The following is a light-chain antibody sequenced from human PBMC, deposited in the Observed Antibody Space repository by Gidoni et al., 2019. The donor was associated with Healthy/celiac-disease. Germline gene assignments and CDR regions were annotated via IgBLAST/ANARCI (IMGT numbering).Light chain of an antibody. CDR2: DAS. V-gene: IGKV3D-20*01. CDR1: QSVSSIY. J-gene: IGKJ4*01. CDR3: QQYGSSPLT. Sequence: EIALTQSPATLSLSPVERATLSCGASQSVSSIYLAWYQQKPGLAPRLLLYDASSRATGIPDRFSGSGSGTDFTLTISRLEPEDFAVYYCQQYGSSPLTFGGGTKVEIK.